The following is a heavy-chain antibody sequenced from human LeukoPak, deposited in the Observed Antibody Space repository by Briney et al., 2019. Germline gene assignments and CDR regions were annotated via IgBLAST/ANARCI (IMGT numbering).Heavy chain of an antibody. CDR2: IIPIFGTA. CDR3: ARAYSGYDFFDY. D-gene: IGHD5-12*01. J-gene: IGHJ4*02. V-gene: IGHV1-69*13. Sequence: SVKVSCKASGGTLSRYAISWVRQAPGQGLEWMGGIIPIFGTANYAQKFRGRVTITADESTSTAYMEVSSLRSEDTAVYYCARAYSGYDFFDYWGQGILVTVSS. CDR1: GGTLSRYA.